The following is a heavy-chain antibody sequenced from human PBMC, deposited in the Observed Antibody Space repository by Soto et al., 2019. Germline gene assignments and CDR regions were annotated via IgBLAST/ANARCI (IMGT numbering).Heavy chain of an antibody. Sequence: QVQVVQSGAEEKKPGASVKVSCKASGYTFTSYAMHWVRQAPGQRLEWMGWINAGNGNTKHSQKFQGRVTITRDTSASTAYMELSSLRPEDTAVYDCARGGEPIDYWGQGTLVTVSS. CDR3: ARGGEPIDY. CDR2: INAGNGNT. CDR1: GYTFTSYA. J-gene: IGHJ4*02. V-gene: IGHV1-3*05. D-gene: IGHD2-21*01.